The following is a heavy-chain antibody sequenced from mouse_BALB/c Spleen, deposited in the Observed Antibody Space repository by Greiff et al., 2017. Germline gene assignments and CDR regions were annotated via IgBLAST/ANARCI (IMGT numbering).Heavy chain of an antibody. J-gene: IGHJ4*01. V-gene: IGHV3-2*02. D-gene: IGHD1-1*01. CDR3: ARGGVYYGYAMDY. CDR2: ISYSGST. Sequence: VQLVESGPGLVKPSQSLSLTCTVTGYSITSDYAWNWIRQFPGNKLEWMGYISYSGSTSYNPSLKSRISITRDTSKNQFFLQLNSVTTEDTATYYCARGGVYYGYAMDYWGQGTSVTVSS. CDR1: GYSITSDYA.